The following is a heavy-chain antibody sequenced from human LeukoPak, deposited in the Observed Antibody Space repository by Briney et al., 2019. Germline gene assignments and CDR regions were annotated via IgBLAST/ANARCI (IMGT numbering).Heavy chain of an antibody. CDR1: GSTFSIYA. Sequence: VGFLRFSCAASGSTFSIYAMSCVRQAPGKGLQWVSSITSRGDGSYYADSVKGLFTISRDNSENLLYVQMHSLRVEDTAVYVCAKHRHIFLGSNGHYYRRYCDYWGPGNLVNVSS. CDR2: ITSRGDGS. V-gene: IGHV3-23*01. D-gene: IGHD3-3*01. CDR3: AKHRHIFLGSNGHYYRRYCDY. J-gene: IGHJ4*02.